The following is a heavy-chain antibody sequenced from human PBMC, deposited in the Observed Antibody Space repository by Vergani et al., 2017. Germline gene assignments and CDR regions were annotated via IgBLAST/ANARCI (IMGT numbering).Heavy chain of an antibody. CDR3: ARGQTGYSRDWSTYFFYMDV. CDR1: GDAISRDTYS. J-gene: IGHJ6*03. CDR2: FYYSGTT. V-gene: IGHV4-30-2*01. Sequence: QLQLQESDSRLVNPSQTLSLPCTLSGDAISRDTYSWNWVRQPPGKPLEWIGSFYYSGTTYYNPSLGCRVTMSIDKSKNHFSLTLTSVTAADSAFYFCARGQTGYSRDWSTYFFYMDVWGKGTTVTVSS. D-gene: IGHD3/OR15-3a*01.